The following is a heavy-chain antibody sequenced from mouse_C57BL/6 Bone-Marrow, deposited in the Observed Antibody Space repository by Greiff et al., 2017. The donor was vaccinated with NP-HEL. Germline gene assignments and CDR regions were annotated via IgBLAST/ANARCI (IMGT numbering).Heavy chain of an antibody. Sequence: QVQLQQPGAELVKPGASVKMSCKASGYTFTSYWITWVKQRPGQGLEWIGDIYPGSGSTNYNEQFKSKATLTVDTSSSTAYMQLSSLTSEDSAVYYYARERYPLWYFDVWGTGTTVTVSS. V-gene: IGHV1-55*01. CDR1: GYTFTSYW. J-gene: IGHJ1*03. D-gene: IGHD1-1*01. CDR2: IYPGSGST. CDR3: ARERYPLWYFDV.